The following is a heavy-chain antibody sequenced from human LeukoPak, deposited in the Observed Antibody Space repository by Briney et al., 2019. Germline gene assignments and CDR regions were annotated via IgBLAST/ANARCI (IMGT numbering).Heavy chain of an antibody. V-gene: IGHV4-59*08. Sequence: PGGSLRLSCAASGFTFSSYAMSWVRQAPGKGLEWIGYIYYSGSTNYNPSLKSRVTISVDTSKNQFSLKLSSVTAADTAVYYCATLHITGTTDYWGQGTLVTVSS. CDR3: ATLHITGTTDY. J-gene: IGHJ4*02. CDR2: IYYSGST. CDR1: GFTFSSYA. D-gene: IGHD1-20*01.